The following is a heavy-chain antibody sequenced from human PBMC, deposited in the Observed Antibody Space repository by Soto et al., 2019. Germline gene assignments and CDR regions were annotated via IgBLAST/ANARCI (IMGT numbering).Heavy chain of an antibody. CDR1: GFTFSSYG. CDR2: IWYDGSNK. CDR3: ARYRGWAGMDV. Sequence: QVQLVESGGGVVQPGRSLRLSCAASGFTFSSYGMHWVRQAPGKGLEWVAVIWYDGSNKYYADSVKGRFTISRDNSKNTLYLQMNSLRAEDTAVYYCARYRGWAGMDVWGQGTTVTVSS. J-gene: IGHJ6*02. V-gene: IGHV3-33*01. D-gene: IGHD1-26*01.